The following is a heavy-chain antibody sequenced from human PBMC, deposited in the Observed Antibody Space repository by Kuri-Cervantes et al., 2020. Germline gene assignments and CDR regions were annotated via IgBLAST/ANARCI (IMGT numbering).Heavy chain of an antibody. CDR2: MYASGST. V-gene: IGHV4-4*07. CDR1: GGSISNYY. Sequence: SETLSLTCSVSGGSISNYYWSWIRQPAGKGLEWIGRMYASGSTNYNPSLESRVTMSVDTSKNQFSLKLSSVTAADTAVYYCARDNAAALDYWGQGTLVTVSS. CDR3: ARDNAAALDY. D-gene: IGHD6-13*01. J-gene: IGHJ4*02.